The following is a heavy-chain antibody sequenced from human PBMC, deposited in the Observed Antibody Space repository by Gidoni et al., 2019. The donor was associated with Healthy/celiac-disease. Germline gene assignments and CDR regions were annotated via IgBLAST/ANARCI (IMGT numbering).Heavy chain of an antibody. CDR2: IYYSGST. CDR3: ARGMGGAFDI. J-gene: IGHJ3*02. Sequence: DGLEWIGSIYYSGSTYYNPSLKSRVTISVDTSKNQFSLKLSSVTAADTAVYYCARGMGGAFDIWGQGTMVTVSS. D-gene: IGHD3-16*01. V-gene: IGHV4-39*01.